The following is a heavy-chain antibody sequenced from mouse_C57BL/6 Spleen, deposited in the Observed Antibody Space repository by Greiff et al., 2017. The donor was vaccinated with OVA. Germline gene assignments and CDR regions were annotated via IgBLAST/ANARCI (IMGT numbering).Heavy chain of an antibody. J-gene: IGHJ4*01. V-gene: IGHV2-6*03. CDR2: IWSDGST. CDR1: GFSFTSYG. Sequence: VQLQQSGPGLVAPSQSLSITCTVSGFSFTSYGVHWVRQPPGKGLEWLVVIWSDGSTTYNSAPKTSLSISKENTKSQVFLKMNSLQTDDTAMYYYATYGSSSLYAMEGWGQGTTVTVAT. D-gene: IGHD1-1*01. CDR3: ATYGSSSLYAMEG.